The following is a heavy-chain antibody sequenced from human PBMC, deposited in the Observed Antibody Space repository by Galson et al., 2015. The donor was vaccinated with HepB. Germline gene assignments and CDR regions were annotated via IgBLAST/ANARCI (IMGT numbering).Heavy chain of an antibody. D-gene: IGHD6-13*01. J-gene: IGHJ2*01. CDR1: GFTFSGSA. V-gene: IGHV3-73*01. Sequence: SLRLSCAASGFTFSGSAMHWVRQASGKGLEWVGRIRSKANGYATVYAASVKGRFTISRDDSKNTAYLQMNSLKTEDTAVYYCTSADYLYSSTCFGYWGRGTLVTVSS. CDR3: TSADYLYSSTCFGY. CDR2: IRSKANGYAT.